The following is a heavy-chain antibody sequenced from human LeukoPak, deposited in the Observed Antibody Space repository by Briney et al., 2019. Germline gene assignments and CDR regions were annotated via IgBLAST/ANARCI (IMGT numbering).Heavy chain of an antibody. Sequence: SETLSLTCSVSGYSISSGYYWGWIRQPPGKGLEWIGTIHHSGSADDNPSLKSRVSISLDTSKNQFSLKLSSVTAADTAVYYCARVVTVGYCSSTSCYVWFDPWGQGTLVTVSS. CDR1: GYSISSGYY. D-gene: IGHD2-2*01. CDR2: IHHSGSA. V-gene: IGHV4-38-2*02. CDR3: ARVVTVGYCSSTSCYVWFDP. J-gene: IGHJ5*02.